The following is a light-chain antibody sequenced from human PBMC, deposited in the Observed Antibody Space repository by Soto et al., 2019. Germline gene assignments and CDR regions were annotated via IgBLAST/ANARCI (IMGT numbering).Light chain of an antibody. CDR3: QQYGNSPPWT. J-gene: IGKJ1*01. Sequence: ILVTQSPATLSVSPGERATLSCRASQSVSSNLAWYQQKPGQAPRLLIYGASSRATGIPDRFSGSGSGTDFTLTISRLEPEDCAVYYCQQYGNSPPWTFGQGTKVDIK. CDR2: GAS. V-gene: IGKV3-20*01. CDR1: QSVSSN.